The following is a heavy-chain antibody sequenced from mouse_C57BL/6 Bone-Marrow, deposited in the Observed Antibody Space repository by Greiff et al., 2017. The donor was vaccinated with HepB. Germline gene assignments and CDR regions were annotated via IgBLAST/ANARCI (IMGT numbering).Heavy chain of an antibody. J-gene: IGHJ1*03. D-gene: IGHD1-1*01. Sequence: DVQLQESGGGLVQPGGSMKLSCVASGFTFSNYWMNWVRQSPEKGLEWVAQIRLKSDNYATHYAESVKGRFTISRDDSKSSVYLQMNNLRAEDTGIYYCTCITTVSRYWYFDVWGTGTTVTVSS. CDR3: TCITTVSRYWYFDV. CDR2: IRLKSDNYAT. V-gene: IGHV6-3*01. CDR1: GFTFSNYW.